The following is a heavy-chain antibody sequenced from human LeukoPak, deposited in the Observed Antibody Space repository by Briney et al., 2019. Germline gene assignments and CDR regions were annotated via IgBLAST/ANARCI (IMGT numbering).Heavy chain of an antibody. V-gene: IGHV3-23*01. CDR3: AKDPGSLYYYSSGSYFDY. CDR1: GFTFSSYT. CDR2: ISGRDGYT. Sequence: GGSLRLSCAASGFTFSSYTMSWVRQAPGKGLEWVSAISGRDGYTYYADSVKGRFTISRDNSKNTLSLQMNSLRAEDTAVYYCAKDPGSLYYYSSGSYFDYWGQGTLVTVSS. D-gene: IGHD3-10*01. J-gene: IGHJ4*02.